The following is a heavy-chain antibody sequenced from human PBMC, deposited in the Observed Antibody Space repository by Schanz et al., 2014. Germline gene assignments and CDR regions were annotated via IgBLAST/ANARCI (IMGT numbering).Heavy chain of an antibody. Sequence: QLQLQESGPGLVKPSETLSLICSVSGGSINSNSYYWGWIRQPPGKGLEWIGNVFYTGTTYTNPSHRSRPTWSGDTSNNQFPLKLTSVTAADTAVYFCARHGPLAGIPLDYWGRGTLVTVSS. J-gene: IGHJ4*02. CDR1: GGSINSNSYY. CDR2: VFYTGTT. CDR3: ARHGPLAGIPLDY. D-gene: IGHD6-19*01. V-gene: IGHV4-39*01.